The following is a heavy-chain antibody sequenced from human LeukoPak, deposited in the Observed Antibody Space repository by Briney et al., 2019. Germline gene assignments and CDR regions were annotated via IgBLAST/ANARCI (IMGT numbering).Heavy chain of an antibody. CDR2: MNPNSGNT. V-gene: IGHV1-8*01. CDR3: AADSPLGAYYDSSGYWGL. Sequence: GASVKVSCKASGYTFTSYDINWVRQATGQGLEWMGWMNPNSGNTGYAQKFQGRVTMTRNTSISTAYMELSSLRSEDTAVYYCAADSPLGAYYDSSGYWGLWGQGTLVTVSS. CDR1: GYTFTSYD. D-gene: IGHD3-22*01. J-gene: IGHJ4*02.